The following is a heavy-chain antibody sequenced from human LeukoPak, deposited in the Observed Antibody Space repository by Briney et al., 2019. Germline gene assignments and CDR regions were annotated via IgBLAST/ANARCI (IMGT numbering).Heavy chain of an antibody. J-gene: IGHJ4*02. V-gene: IGHV3-23*01. CDR1: GFAFRTYA. D-gene: IGHD4-17*01. CDR2: ISGRGDST. Sequence: GGSLRLSCAASGFAFRTYAMTWVRQAPARGLGWVAAISGRGDSTYYADSVKGRFTISRDNAKNSLYLQMNSLRAEDTAVYYCARDVRYGDLEYYFDYWGQGALVTVSS. CDR3: ARDVRYGDLEYYFDY.